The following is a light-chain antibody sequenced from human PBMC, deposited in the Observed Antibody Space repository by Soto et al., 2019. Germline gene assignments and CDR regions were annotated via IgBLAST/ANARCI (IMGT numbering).Light chain of an antibody. V-gene: IGKV4-1*01. J-gene: IGKJ5*01. CDR2: WAS. CDR1: QTLLSTSNNKNY. Sequence: VLTQPPSASGSPGQSVTINCKSSQTLLSTSNNKNYLAWYQQKPGQPPKLLIYWASTRDSGVPDRFSGSGSGTDFTLTISSLQAEDVAVYSCQQYYDTPITFGQGTRLEIK. CDR3: QQYYDTPIT.